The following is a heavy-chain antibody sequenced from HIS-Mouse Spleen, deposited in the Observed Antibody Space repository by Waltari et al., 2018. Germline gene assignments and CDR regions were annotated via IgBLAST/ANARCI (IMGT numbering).Heavy chain of an antibody. V-gene: IGHV4-31*03. D-gene: IGHD1-7*01. CDR3: ARGEGRELKVDY. CDR1: GGSISSGGYY. Sequence: QVQLQESGPGLVKPSQTLSLTCTVSGGSISSGGYYWSWIRQHPGKGLEWIGYIYYSGSTYYHPSLKSRVTISVDTSKNQFSLKLSSVTAADTAVYYCARGEGRELKVDYWGQGTLVTVSS. CDR2: IYYSGST. J-gene: IGHJ4*02.